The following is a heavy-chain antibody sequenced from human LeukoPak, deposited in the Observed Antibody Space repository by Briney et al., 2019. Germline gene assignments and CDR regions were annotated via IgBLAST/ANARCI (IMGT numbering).Heavy chain of an antibody. CDR2: ISGSGGST. J-gene: IGHJ4*02. Sequence: GGSLRLSCAASGFTFSNYAMSWVRQAPGKGLEWVSGISGSGGSTYYADSVKGRFTISRDNSKNTLYLQMNSLRAEDTAVYYCAKASSWSAFQGYYFDYWGQGTLVTVSS. D-gene: IGHD6-13*01. CDR1: GFTFSNYA. CDR3: AKASSWSAFQGYYFDY. V-gene: IGHV3-23*01.